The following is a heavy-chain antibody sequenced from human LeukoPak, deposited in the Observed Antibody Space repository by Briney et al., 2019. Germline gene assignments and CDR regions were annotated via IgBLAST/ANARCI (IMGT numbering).Heavy chain of an antibody. CDR2: IYWNDDK. CDR3: AHRGGYKNSFDY. D-gene: IGHD5-24*01. V-gene: IGHV2-5*01. Sequence: ESGPTLVKPTQTLTLTCTFSGFSLSTSGVGVGWIRQPPGKALEWLALIYWNDDKRYSPSLKSRLTITKDTSKNRVVLTMTNMDPVDTATYYCAHRGGYKNSFDYWGQGTLVTVSS. J-gene: IGHJ4*02. CDR1: GFSLSTSGVG.